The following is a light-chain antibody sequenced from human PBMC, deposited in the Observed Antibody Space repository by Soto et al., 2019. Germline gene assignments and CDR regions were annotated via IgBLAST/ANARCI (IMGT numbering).Light chain of an antibody. CDR3: QHYGRSPLFT. J-gene: IGKJ3*01. CDR1: QSVNSTY. V-gene: IGKV3-20*01. Sequence: ELVLTQSTGTLSLSPGDRGTLSCRASQSVNSTYLAWYQQKAGQAPRLLIYGASRRVTGIPDRFSGSGSGTDFSLTISRLEPEDFAVYYCQHYGRSPLFTFGPGTTVEIK. CDR2: GAS.